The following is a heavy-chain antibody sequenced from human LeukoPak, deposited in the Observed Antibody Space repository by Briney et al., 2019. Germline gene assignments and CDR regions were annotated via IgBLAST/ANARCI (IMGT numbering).Heavy chain of an antibody. V-gene: IGHV1-69*13. CDR1: GGTFSSYA. CDR3: ARVPDAYKASNWFAP. D-gene: IGHD1-1*01. CDR2: IIPIFGTA. Sequence: SVKVSCKASGGTFSSYAISWVRQAPGQGLEWMGGIIPIFGTANYAQKFQGRVTITADESTSTAYMELSSLRSEDTAVYYCARVPDAYKASNWFAPWGQGTLVTVSS. J-gene: IGHJ5*02.